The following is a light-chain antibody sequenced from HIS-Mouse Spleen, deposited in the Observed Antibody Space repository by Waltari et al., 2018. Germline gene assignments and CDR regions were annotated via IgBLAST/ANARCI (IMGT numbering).Light chain of an antibody. V-gene: IGLV3-10*01. Sequence: SYELTQPPSVSVSPGQTARITCSGDAFPKKYAYWYQQKYGQAAVLVIYGESKLPPGIPEIFSGSSSGTMATLTISGAQVEDEADYYCHSTDSSGNHRVFGGGTKLTVL. CDR2: GES. CDR1: AFPKKY. CDR3: HSTDSSGNHRV. J-gene: IGLJ2*01.